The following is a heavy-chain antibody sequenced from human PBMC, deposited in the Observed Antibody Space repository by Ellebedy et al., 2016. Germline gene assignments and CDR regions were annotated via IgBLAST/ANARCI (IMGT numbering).Heavy chain of an antibody. CDR1: GGSISSYY. D-gene: IGHD6-25*01. V-gene: IGHV4-59*01. Sequence: SETLSLTCTVSGGSISSYYWSWIRQPPGKGLEWIGYIYYSGSTNYNPSLKSRVTISVDTSKNQFSLKLSSVTAADTAVYYCARGRLGYMDVWGKGTTVTVSS. CDR2: IYYSGST. CDR3: ARGRLGYMDV. J-gene: IGHJ6*03.